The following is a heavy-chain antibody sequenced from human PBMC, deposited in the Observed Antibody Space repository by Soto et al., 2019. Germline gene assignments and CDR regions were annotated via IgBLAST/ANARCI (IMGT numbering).Heavy chain of an antibody. D-gene: IGHD4-17*01. J-gene: IGHJ4*02. Sequence: GASVKVSCKASGYTFTSYAMHWVRQAPGQRLEWMGWINAGNGNTKYSQKFQGRVTITRDTSASTAYMELSSLRSEDTAVYYCARGALYGDYFPIDYWGQGTLVTVSS. CDR1: GYTFTSYA. CDR3: ARGALYGDYFPIDY. CDR2: INAGNGNT. V-gene: IGHV1-3*01.